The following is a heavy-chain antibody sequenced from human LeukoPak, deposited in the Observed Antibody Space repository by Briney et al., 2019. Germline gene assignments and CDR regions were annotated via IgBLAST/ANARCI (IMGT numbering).Heavy chain of an antibody. V-gene: IGHV3-48*04. CDR1: GFSLSSYG. Sequence: GGSLRLSCAASGFSLSSYGMNWVRQAPGKGLEWVSYISSSSSTIYYADSVKGRFTISRDNAKNSLYLQMNSLRAEDTAVYYCASSGVVVAATEINWFDPWGQGTLVTVSS. D-gene: IGHD2-15*01. CDR2: ISSSSSTI. J-gene: IGHJ5*02. CDR3: ASSGVVVAATEINWFDP.